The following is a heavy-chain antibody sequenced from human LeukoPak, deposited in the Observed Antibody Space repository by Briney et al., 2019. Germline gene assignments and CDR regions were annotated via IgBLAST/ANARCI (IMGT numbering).Heavy chain of an antibody. D-gene: IGHD4-23*01. J-gene: IGHJ4*02. V-gene: IGHV4-4*07. Sequence: TLETLSLTCTVSGGSINGYYWSWIRQPAGKGLEWIGRVYSSGNTNYNPSLKSRVSMSVDMSKNQFSLKLTSVTAADTAVYYCARGGKATVVTMWGQGILVTVSS. CDR3: ARGGKATVVTM. CDR2: VYSSGNT. CDR1: GGSINGYY.